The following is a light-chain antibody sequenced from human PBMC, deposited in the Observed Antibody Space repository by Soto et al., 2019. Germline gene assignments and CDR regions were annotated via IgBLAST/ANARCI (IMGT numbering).Light chain of an antibody. CDR1: NSDVGGYNY. V-gene: IGLV2-14*01. CDR3: SSYTSDSTWV. J-gene: IGLJ3*02. Sequence: QSALTQPASVSGSPGQSITFSCTGTNSDVGGYNYVSWYQQYPGKAPKLMIYEVSNRPSGVSNRFSGFKSGSTASLTISGLPAEDEADYYCSSYTSDSTWVFGGGTKLTVL. CDR2: EVS.